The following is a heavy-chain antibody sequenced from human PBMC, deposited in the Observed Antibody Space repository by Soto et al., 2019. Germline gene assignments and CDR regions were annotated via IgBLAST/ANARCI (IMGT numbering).Heavy chain of an antibody. Sequence: EVRLLESGGGLVQPGGSLRLSCAASGFTFSVYAMSWVRQAPGKGLEWVSGISGSGDSTHYADSVKGRFTVSRDNSKSMLYLQTNSLRAEDTAIYSCAKALYGGFTYWGQGPLVTVSS. J-gene: IGHJ4*02. CDR3: AKALYGGFTY. V-gene: IGHV3-23*01. D-gene: IGHD3-10*01. CDR1: GFTFSVYA. CDR2: ISGSGDST.